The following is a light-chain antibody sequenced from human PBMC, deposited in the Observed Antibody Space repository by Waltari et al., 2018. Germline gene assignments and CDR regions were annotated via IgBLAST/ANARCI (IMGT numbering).Light chain of an antibody. CDR2: EGT. CDR1: SSDVGTYNL. V-gene: IGLV2-23*01. J-gene: IGLJ2*01. Sequence: QSALTQPASVSGSPGQSITISCTGTSSDVGTYNLVSWYQQHPGKAPKLMIYEGTKRPSGVSNRFSGSNSGHTASLTISGLRAEDEAHYYCCSYAGGRPHVVFGGGTQLTVL. CDR3: CSYAGGRPHVV.